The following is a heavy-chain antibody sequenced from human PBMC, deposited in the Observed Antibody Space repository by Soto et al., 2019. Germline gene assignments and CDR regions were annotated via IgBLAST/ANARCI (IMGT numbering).Heavy chain of an antibody. V-gene: IGHV1-69*04. J-gene: IGHJ6*02. Sequence: ASVKVSCKASGYTFTSYAMHWVRQAPGQRLEWMGRIIPILGITNYAQKFQGRVTITADKSTSTAYMELSSLRSEDTAVYYCATRITMVRGGYYYYGMDVWGQGTTVTVSS. CDR2: IIPILGIT. CDR1: GYTFTSYA. D-gene: IGHD3-10*01. CDR3: ATRITMVRGGYYYYGMDV.